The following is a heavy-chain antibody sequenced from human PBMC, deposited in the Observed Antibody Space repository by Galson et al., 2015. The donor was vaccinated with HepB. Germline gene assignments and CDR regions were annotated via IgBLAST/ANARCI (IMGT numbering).Heavy chain of an antibody. CDR3: ARIENDYYGSGRQNDY. D-gene: IGHD3-10*01. Sequence: SLRLSCAASGFTFSRYWMSWVRQAPGKGLEWVANIKQDGSEKFYVDSVKGRFTMSRDSAKNSLYLQMNSLRAEDTGVYYCARIENDYYGSGRQNDYRGQGTLVTVSS. V-gene: IGHV3-7*01. CDR2: IKQDGSEK. J-gene: IGHJ4*02. CDR1: GFTFSRYW.